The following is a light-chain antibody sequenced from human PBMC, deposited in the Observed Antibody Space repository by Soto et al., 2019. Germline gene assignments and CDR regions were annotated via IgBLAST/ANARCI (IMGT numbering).Light chain of an antibody. V-gene: IGKV3-15*01. CDR1: HNINNN. Sequence: EIVMTQFPATLSVSPGERATLSCRASHNINNNLAWYQQRPGQAPRLLIYGASTRAAGIPARFSGSGSGTDFTLTISRLEPEDFATYYCQHYNSYSEAFGQGTKVDIK. CDR2: GAS. CDR3: QHYNSYSEA. J-gene: IGKJ1*01.